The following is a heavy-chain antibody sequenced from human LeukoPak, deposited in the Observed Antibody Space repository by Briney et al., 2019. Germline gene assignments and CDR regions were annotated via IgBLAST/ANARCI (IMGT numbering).Heavy chain of an antibody. CDR3: AKDQRLGRMNSSWYTPTFFDY. Sequence: VASVKVSCKASGYTFTSYAMHWARQAPGQRLEWMGWNNAGNGNTKYSQKFQGRVTVTRDTSASTAYMELSSLRSEDTAVYYCAKDQRLGRMNSSWYTPTFFDYWGQGTLVTVSS. D-gene: IGHD6-13*01. CDR1: GYTFTSYA. V-gene: IGHV1-3*01. J-gene: IGHJ4*02. CDR2: NNAGNGNT.